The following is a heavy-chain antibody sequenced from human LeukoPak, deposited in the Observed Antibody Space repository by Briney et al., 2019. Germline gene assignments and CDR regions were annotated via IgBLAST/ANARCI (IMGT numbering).Heavy chain of an antibody. V-gene: IGHV3-30*18. J-gene: IGHJ4*02. Sequence: PGRSLRLSCAASGFTFSSYGMHWVRQAPGKGLEWVAVISYDGSNKYYADSVKGRFTISRDNSKNTLYLQMNSLRAEDTAVYYCAKVGGIVGATPPPYWGQGTLVTVPS. D-gene: IGHD1-26*01. CDR2: ISYDGSNK. CDR1: GFTFSSYG. CDR3: AKVGGIVGATPPPY.